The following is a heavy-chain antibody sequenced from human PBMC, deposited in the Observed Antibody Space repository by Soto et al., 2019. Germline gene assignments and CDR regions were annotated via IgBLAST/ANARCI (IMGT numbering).Heavy chain of an antibody. CDR1: GYIFTSYY. Sequence: ASVKVSCKTSGYIFTSYYIHWVRQAPGQGLEWMGIINPSGGTTTYAQKFQGRVTISRDNSRNTLDLQMNSLRAEDTAVYYCAKDTYYYDRSGYYTYDHWGQGTQVTVSS. D-gene: IGHD3-22*01. CDR3: AKDTYYYDRSGYYTYDH. J-gene: IGHJ4*02. CDR2: INPSGGTT. V-gene: IGHV1-46*01.